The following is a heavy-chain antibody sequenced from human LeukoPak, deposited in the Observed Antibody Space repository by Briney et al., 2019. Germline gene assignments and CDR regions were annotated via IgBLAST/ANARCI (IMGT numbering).Heavy chain of an antibody. V-gene: IGHV3-23*01. CDR2: ISGASIIP. CDR3: AKARDFCRGGSCYFVPMDV. J-gene: IGHJ6*02. D-gene: IGHD2-15*01. CDR1: GFNFASYA. Sequence: GSLRLSCAASGFNFASYAMTWVRQAPGKGLEWVSSISGASIIPHFADSVKGRFTISRDNSKGTLYLQMNSLRAEDTAVYYCAKARDFCRGGSCYFVPMDVWGQGSTVTVSS.